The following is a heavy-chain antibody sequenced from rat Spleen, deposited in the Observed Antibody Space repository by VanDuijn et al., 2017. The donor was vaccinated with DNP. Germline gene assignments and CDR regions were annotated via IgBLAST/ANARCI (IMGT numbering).Heavy chain of an antibody. J-gene: IGHJ4*01. D-gene: IGHD1-11*01. Sequence: EVHLVESGGGLVQPGRSLKLSCAASGFSFNNYNMAWVRQVPKKGLEWVTTISYDGSKTYYRDSVKGRFTISRDNAKSTLYLQMDSLRSEDTATYYCTTFEGTNAWGQGTSVTVSS. CDR2: ISYDGSKT. CDR1: GFSFNNYN. V-gene: IGHV5-7*01. CDR3: TTFEGTNA.